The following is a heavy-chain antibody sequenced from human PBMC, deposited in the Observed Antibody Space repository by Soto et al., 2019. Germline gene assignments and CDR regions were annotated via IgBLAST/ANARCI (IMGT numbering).Heavy chain of an antibody. V-gene: IGHV3-30-3*01. CDR3: ARDLGVAAAGKGFLSELLDY. CDR2: ISYDGSNK. CDR1: GFTFSSYA. D-gene: IGHD6-13*01. Sequence: GGSLRLSCAASGFTFSSYAMHWVRQAPGKGLEWVALISYDGSNKYYADSVKGRFTISRDNSKNTLYLQMNSLRTEDTAVYYCARDLGVAAAGKGFLSELLDYWGQGTLVTVSS. J-gene: IGHJ4*02.